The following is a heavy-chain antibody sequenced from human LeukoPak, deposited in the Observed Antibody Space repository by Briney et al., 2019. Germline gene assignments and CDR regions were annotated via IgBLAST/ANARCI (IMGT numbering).Heavy chain of an antibody. CDR2: IIAYNGNT. V-gene: IGHV1-18*01. Sequence: ASVKVSCKASGYTFTSYGISWVRQAPGQGLEWMGWIIAYNGNTNYAQKLQGRVTMTTDTSTSTAYMELRSLRSDDTAVYYCARVVGGLYGDYAGMNYWGQGTLVTVSS. J-gene: IGHJ4*02. CDR1: GYTFTSYG. CDR3: ARVVGGLYGDYAGMNY. D-gene: IGHD4-17*01.